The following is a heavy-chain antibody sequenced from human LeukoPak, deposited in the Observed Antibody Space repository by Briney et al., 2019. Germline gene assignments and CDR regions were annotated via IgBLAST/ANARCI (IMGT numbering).Heavy chain of an antibody. V-gene: IGHV1-69*05. CDR3: ARGYDFWSGYEY. Sequence: SVKVSCKASGGTFSSYAISWVRQAPGQGLEWMGGIIPIFGTANYAQKFQGRVTITTDESTSTAYMVLSSLRSEDTAVYYCARGYDFWSGYEYWGQGTLVTVSS. CDR1: GGTFSSYA. J-gene: IGHJ4*02. D-gene: IGHD3-3*01. CDR2: IIPIFGTA.